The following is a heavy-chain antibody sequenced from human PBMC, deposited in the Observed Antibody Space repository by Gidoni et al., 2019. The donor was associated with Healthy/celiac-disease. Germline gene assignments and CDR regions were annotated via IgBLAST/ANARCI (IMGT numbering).Heavy chain of an antibody. V-gene: IGHV4-38-2*01. Sequence: QVQLQESGPGLVKPSETLSLTCAVPGYSISSGYYWGWIRQPPGKGLEWIGSIYHSGSTYYNPSLKSRVTISVDTSKNQFSLKLSSVTAADTAVYYCARIVATITFSPEPYYFDYWGQGTLVTVSS. CDR1: GYSISSGYY. CDR2: IYHSGST. J-gene: IGHJ4*02. D-gene: IGHD5-12*01. CDR3: ARIVATITFSPEPYYFDY.